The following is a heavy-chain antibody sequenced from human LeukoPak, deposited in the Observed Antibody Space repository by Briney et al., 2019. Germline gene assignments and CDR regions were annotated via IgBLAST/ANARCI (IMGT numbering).Heavy chain of an antibody. D-gene: IGHD3-22*01. V-gene: IGHV3-23*01. CDR3: AKGSYYDSSGSFYFDY. J-gene: IGHJ4*02. CDR1: GFTFSTCT. Sequence: GGSLRLSCAASGFTFSTCTMFWVRQPPEKGLEWVSGISGSGDNTYYADSVKGRFTISRDNSKNTLYVQVNSLGTEDTAAYYCAKGSYYDSSGSFYFDYWGQGTLVTVSS. CDR2: ISGSGDNT.